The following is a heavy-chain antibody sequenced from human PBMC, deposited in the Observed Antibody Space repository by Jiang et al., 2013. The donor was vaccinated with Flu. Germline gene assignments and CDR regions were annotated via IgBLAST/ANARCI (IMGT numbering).Heavy chain of an antibody. D-gene: IGHD2-15*01. V-gene: IGHV3-72*01. CDR3: ARGIRGYCSGGSCYSFDY. Sequence: AASGFTFSDHYMDWVRQAPGKGLEWVGRTRNKANSYTTEYAASVKGRFTISRDDSKNSLYLQMNSLKTEDTAVYYCARGIRGYCSGGSCYSFDYWGQGTLVTVSS. CDR1: GFTFSDHY. J-gene: IGHJ4*02. CDR2: TRNKANSYTT.